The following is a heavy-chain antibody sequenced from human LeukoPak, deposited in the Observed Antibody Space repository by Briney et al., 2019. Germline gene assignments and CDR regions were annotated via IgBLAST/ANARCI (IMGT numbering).Heavy chain of an antibody. CDR3: LILTDYYWAFDY. Sequence: SETLSLTCAVYGGSFSGYYWGWIRQPPGKGLEWIGSVYYSGSTFYNPSLKSRVTISVDTSKNQFSLRLTSMTAADTAVYYCLILTDYYWAFDYRGQGTLVTVSS. D-gene: IGHD3-9*01. J-gene: IGHJ4*02. CDR2: VYYSGST. V-gene: IGHV4-39*01. CDR1: GGSFSGYY.